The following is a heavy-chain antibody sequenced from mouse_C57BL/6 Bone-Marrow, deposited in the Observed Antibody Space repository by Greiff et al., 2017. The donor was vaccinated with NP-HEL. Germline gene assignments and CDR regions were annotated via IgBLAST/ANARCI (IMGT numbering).Heavy chain of an antibody. D-gene: IGHD2-3*01. Sequence: EVHLVESGPVLVKPGASVKMSCKASGYTFTDYYMNWVKQSHGKSLEWIGVINPYNGGTSYNQKFKGKATLTVDKSSSTAYMELNSLTSEDSAVYYCARSGGYYEFAYWGQGTLVTVSA. V-gene: IGHV1-19*01. J-gene: IGHJ3*01. CDR2: INPYNGGT. CDR3: ARSGGYYEFAY. CDR1: GYTFTDYY.